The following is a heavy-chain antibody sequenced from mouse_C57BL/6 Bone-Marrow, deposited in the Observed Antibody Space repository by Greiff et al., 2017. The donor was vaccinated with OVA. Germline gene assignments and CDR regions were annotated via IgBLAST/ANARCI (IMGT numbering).Heavy chain of an antibody. CDR2: ISYDGSN. Sequence: DVQLQESGPGLVKPSQSLSLTCSVTGYSITSGYYWNWIRQFPGNKLEWMGYISYDGSNNYNPSLKNRISITRDTSKNQFFLKLNSVTTEDTATYYCARVGYYGSKKDYYAMDYWGQGTSVTVSS. V-gene: IGHV3-6*01. J-gene: IGHJ4*01. D-gene: IGHD1-1*01. CDR3: ARVGYYGSKKDYYAMDY. CDR1: GYSITSGYY.